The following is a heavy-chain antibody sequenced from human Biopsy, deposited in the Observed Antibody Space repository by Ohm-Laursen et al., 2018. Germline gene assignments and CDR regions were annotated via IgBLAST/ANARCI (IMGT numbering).Heavy chain of an antibody. J-gene: IGHJ5*02. CDR3: ARDRVRGVWFDP. CDR2: IYTSGIT. Sequence: SETLSLTCTVSGGSLSSYSWSWIRQPAGKGLEWIGQIYTSGITNYNPSLKSRVTMSVDTSKNKFSLRVSSVTAADTAVYYCARDRVRGVWFDPWGQGTLVTVSS. CDR1: GGSLSSYS. V-gene: IGHV4-4*07. D-gene: IGHD3-10*01.